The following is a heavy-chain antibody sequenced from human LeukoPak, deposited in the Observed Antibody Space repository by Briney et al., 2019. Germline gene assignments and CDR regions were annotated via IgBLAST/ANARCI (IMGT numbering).Heavy chain of an antibody. J-gene: IGHJ4*02. V-gene: IGHV3-20*04. CDR1: GFTFDDYG. D-gene: IGHD3-10*01. CDR2: INRNGGST. CDR3: ARSNTYYSGSGSYIEY. Sequence: TGGSLRLSCAASGFTFDDYGMSWVRQAPGKGLEWVSGINRNGGSTGDADSVKGRFTISRDNAKNSLYLQMNSLRAEDTALYYCARSNTYYSGSGSYIEYWGQGTLVTVSS.